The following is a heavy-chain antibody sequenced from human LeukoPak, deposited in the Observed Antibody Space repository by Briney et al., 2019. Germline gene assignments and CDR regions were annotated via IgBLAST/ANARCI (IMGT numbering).Heavy chain of an antibody. CDR1: GFTFSSYA. Sequence: PGGSLRLSCAASGFTFSSYAMSCVRQAPGKGPEWVSTISIDGGRTYYADSVKGRFTVSRDTSKNTLYLQMNSLRAEDTDVYYCARKGIGSSRYQNMDVWGKGTTVTVSS. D-gene: IGHD6-25*01. CDR2: ISIDGGRT. CDR3: ARKGIGSSRYQNMDV. J-gene: IGHJ6*03. V-gene: IGHV3-23*01.